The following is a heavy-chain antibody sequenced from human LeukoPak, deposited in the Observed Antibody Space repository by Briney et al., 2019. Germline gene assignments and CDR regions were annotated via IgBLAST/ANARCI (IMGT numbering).Heavy chain of an antibody. J-gene: IGHJ6*02. CDR2: IIPIFGTA. CDR1: GGTFSSYA. D-gene: IGHD5-12*01. Sequence: SVKVSCKASGGTFSSYAISWVRQAPGQGLEWMGGIIPIFGTANYAQKFQGRVTITADESTSTAYMELSSLRSEDTAVYYCARGRDSGYDSYYGMDVWGQGTTVTVSS. CDR3: ARGRDSGYDSYYGMDV. V-gene: IGHV1-69*13.